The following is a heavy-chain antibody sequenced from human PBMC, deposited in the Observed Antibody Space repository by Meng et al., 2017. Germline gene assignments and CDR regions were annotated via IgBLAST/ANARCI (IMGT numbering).Heavy chain of an antibody. V-gene: IGHV6-1*01. J-gene: IGHJ4*02. CDR2: TNYRSKWYN. CDR3: ARGVVYAISYFDY. Sequence: VKPEESGPGLGKPWPNLPLTRASSGDSVSSNRSAWNWIRQSPSRGIELLGRTNYRSKWYNDYAVSVKSRITINPDTSKNQFSLQLNSVTPEDTAVYYCARGVVYAISYFDYWGQGTLVTVSS. D-gene: IGHD2-8*02. CDR1: GDSVSSNRSA.